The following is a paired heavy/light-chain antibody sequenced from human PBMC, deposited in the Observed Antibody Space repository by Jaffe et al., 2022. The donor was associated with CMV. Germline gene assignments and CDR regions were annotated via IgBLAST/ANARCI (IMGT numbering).Heavy chain of an antibody. CDR3: AKSLSRLDYYDSSGYYPGLFAFDI. V-gene: IGHV3-23*04. D-gene: IGHD3-22*01. J-gene: IGHJ3*02. Sequence: EVQLVESGGGLVQPGGSLRLSCAASGFTFSSYAMSWVRQAPGKGLEWVSAISGSGGSTYYADSVKGRFTISRDNSKNTLYLQMNSLRAEDTAVYYCAKSLSRLDYYDSSGYYPGLFAFDIWGQGTMVTVSS. CDR1: GFTFSSYA. CDR2: ISGSGGST.
Light chain of an antibody. J-gene: IGLJ2*01. CDR3: SSYTSSSTLEV. V-gene: IGLV2-14*03. CDR1: SSDVGGYNY. CDR2: DVS. Sequence: QSALTQPASVSGSPGQSITISCTGTSSDVGGYNYVSWYQQHPGKAPKLMIYDVSNRPSGVSNRFSGSKSGNTASLTISGLQAEDEADYYCSSYTSSSTLEVFGGGTKLTVL.